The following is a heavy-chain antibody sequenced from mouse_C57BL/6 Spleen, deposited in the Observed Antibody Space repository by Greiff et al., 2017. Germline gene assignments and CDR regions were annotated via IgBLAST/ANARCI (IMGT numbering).Heavy chain of an antibody. J-gene: IGHJ4*01. CDR3: AGVNYAMDY. D-gene: IGHD2-2*01. V-gene: IGHV2-2*01. CDR2: IWSGGST. CDR1: GFSLTSYG. Sequence: VMLVESGPGLVQPSQSLSITCTVSGFSLTSYGVHWVRQSPGKGLEWLGVIWSGGSTDYNAAFISRLSISKDNSKSQVFFKMNSLQADDTAIYYCAGVNYAMDYWGQGTSVTVSS.